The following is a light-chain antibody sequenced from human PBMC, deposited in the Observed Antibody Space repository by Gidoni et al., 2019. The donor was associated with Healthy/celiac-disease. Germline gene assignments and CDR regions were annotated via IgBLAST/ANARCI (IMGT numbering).Light chain of an antibody. CDR2: GAS. Sequence: EIVLTQSPGTLSLSPGESATLSCRASQSVSSSYLAWYQQKPGQAPMLLIYGASSRATGIPDSFSGSGSGTYFTLTISRLDPEDFAVYYCQQYGSSRITFGQGTRLEIK. V-gene: IGKV3-20*01. J-gene: IGKJ5*01. CDR1: QSVSSSY. CDR3: QQYGSSRIT.